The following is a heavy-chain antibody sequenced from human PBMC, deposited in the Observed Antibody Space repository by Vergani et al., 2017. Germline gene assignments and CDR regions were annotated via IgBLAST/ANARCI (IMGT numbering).Heavy chain of an antibody. CDR1: GYSFTSYW. CDR3: ARHAYCSDGSCYNPVGYYYYGMDV. V-gene: IGHV5-10-1*03. Sequence: EVQLVQSGAEVKKPGESLRIFCKGSGYSFTSYWISWVRQMPGKGLEWMGRIDPSDSYTNYSPSFQGHVTISADKSISTAYLQWSSLKASDTAMYYCARHAYCSDGSCYNPVGYYYYGMDVWGQGTTVTVS. CDR2: IDPSDSYT. D-gene: IGHD2-15*01. J-gene: IGHJ6*02.